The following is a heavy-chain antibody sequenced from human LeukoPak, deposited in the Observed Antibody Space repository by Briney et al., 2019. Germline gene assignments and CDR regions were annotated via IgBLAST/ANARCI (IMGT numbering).Heavy chain of an antibody. CDR3: ARGGQSKYDSSGYLNYFDY. V-gene: IGHV3-64*01. Sequence: PGGPLTLSCAASVYTFSIYVKYCARHAPGKAREYVSSFSSNGGSTYYASSVKGRFTISRDNFKNTLYLQMGSLRAEDMAVYYCARGGQSKYDSSGYLNYFDYWGQGTLVTVSS. CDR2: FSSNGGST. J-gene: IGHJ4*02. CDR1: VYTFSIYV. D-gene: IGHD3-22*01.